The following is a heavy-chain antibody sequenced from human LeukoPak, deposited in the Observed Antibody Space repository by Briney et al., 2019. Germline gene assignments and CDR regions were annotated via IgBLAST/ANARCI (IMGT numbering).Heavy chain of an antibody. V-gene: IGHV4-28*05. D-gene: IGHD3-3*01. J-gene: IGHJ6*02. CDR1: GYSISTSNY. Sequence: SETLSLTCAVSGYSISTSNYWAWIRQPPGKGLEWIGHIYYSGGIYYNPSLKSRVTMSVDTSKNQFSLKLSSVTAADTAVYYCARVLPYYYGMDVWGQGTTVTVSS. CDR3: ARVLPYYYGMDV. CDR2: IYYSGGI.